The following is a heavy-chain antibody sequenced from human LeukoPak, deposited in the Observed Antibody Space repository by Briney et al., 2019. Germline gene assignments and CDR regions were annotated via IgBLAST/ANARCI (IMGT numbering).Heavy chain of an antibody. CDR3: ATTFSGWYGVFDY. D-gene: IGHD6-19*01. J-gene: IGHJ4*02. Sequence: GASVKVSCKASGYTFTGYYMHWVRQAPGQGLEWMGWINPNSGGTNYAQKFQGRVTMTWDTSISTAYMELSRLRSDDTAVYYCATTFSGWYGVFDYWGQGTLVTVSS. CDR2: INPNSGGT. V-gene: IGHV1-2*02. CDR1: GYTFTGYY.